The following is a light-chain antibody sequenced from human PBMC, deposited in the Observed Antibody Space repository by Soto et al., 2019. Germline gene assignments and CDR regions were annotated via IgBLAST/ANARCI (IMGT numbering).Light chain of an antibody. Sequence: ESVLTQSPGTLSLSPGERATLSCRASQTVIKNYLAWYQRKPGQAPRLLIYGASNRATGIPDRFSGGGSGTDFTLTISRLEPEDSALCYCQKYETSPYTFCQGTKLEIK. CDR2: GAS. J-gene: IGKJ2*01. V-gene: IGKV3-20*01. CDR3: QKYETSPYT. CDR1: QTVIKNY.